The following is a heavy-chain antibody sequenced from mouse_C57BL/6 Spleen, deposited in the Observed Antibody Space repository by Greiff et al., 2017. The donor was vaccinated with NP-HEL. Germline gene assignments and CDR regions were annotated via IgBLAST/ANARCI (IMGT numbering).Heavy chain of an antibody. D-gene: IGHD1-1*01. J-gene: IGHJ3*01. CDR3: TRDDDGSSYEAY. Sequence: VQLQQSGAELVRPGASVTLSCKASGYTFTDYEMHWVKQTPVHGLEWIGAIDPETGGTAYNQKFKGKAILTADKSSRTAYMALRSLTSEDSAVYYCTRDDDGSSYEAYWGQGTLVTVSA. V-gene: IGHV1-15*01. CDR1: GYTFTDYE. CDR2: IDPETGGT.